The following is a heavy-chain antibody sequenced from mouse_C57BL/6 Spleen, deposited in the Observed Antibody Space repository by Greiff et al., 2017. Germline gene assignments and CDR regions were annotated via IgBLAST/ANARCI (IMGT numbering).Heavy chain of an antibody. CDR3: ARPETPYYYAMDY. Sequence: EVQGVESGGGLVKPGGSLKLSCAASGFTFSDYGMHWVRQAPEKGLEWVAYISSGSSTIYYADTVKGRFTFSRDNAKNTLFLQMTSLRSEDTAMYYCARPETPYYYAMDYWGQGTSVTVSS. CDR2: ISSGSSTI. J-gene: IGHJ4*01. V-gene: IGHV5-17*01. CDR1: GFTFSDYG.